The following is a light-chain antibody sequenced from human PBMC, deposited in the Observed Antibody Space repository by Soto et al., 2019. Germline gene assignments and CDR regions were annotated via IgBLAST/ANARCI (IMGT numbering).Light chain of an antibody. V-gene: IGKV3-20*01. CDR1: QSVSSSY. CDR2: GAS. CDR3: QQYGSSPMYT. Sequence: EIVLTQSPGTLSLSPGERATLSCRASQSVSSSYLAWYQQKPGQAPRLLIYGASGRATGIPDRFSGSGSGSDFTLTISRLEPEDFPVYYCQQYGSSPMYTFGQGTKLEI. J-gene: IGKJ2*01.